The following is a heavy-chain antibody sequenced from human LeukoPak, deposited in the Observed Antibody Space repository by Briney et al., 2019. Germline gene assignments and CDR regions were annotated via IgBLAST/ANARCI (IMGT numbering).Heavy chain of an antibody. CDR2: IRYDGSKK. J-gene: IGHJ4*02. D-gene: IGHD3-22*01. CDR1: GFSFNSYG. Sequence: QPGGSLRLSCAASGFSFNSYGMHWVRQAPGKGPEWVAFIRYDGSKKYYADSVKGRFTISRDNSKNTLYLQMNSLRAEDTAVYYCAKGGYKYDSSGHNYLDYWGQGTLVTVSS. CDR3: AKGGYKYDSSGHNYLDY. V-gene: IGHV3-30*02.